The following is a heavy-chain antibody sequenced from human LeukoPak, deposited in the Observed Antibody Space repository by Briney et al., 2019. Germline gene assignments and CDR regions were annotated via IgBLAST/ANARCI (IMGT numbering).Heavy chain of an antibody. CDR3: ARGVPCSSTSCPRSVDGMDV. Sequence: ASVKVSCKASGYTFTGYYMHWVRQAPGQGLEWMGWMNPNSGNTGYAQKFQGRVTMTRNTSISTAYMELSSLRSEDTAVYYCARGVPCSSTSCPRSVDGMDVWGQGTTVTVSS. V-gene: IGHV1-8*02. CDR2: MNPNSGNT. CDR1: GYTFTGYY. J-gene: IGHJ6*02. D-gene: IGHD2-2*01.